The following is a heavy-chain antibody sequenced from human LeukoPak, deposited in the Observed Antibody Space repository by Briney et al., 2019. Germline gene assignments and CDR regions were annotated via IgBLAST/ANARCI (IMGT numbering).Heavy chain of an antibody. CDR3: ARVKDSGYSYGPVAGYYSDY. J-gene: IGHJ4*02. Sequence: GASVKVSCKASGYTFTSYGISWVRQAPGQGLEWMGWISAYNGNTNYAQKLQGRVTMTTDTSTSTAYMELRSLRSDDTAVYYCARVKDSGYSYGPVAGYYSDYWGQGTLVTVSS. CDR2: ISAYNGNT. V-gene: IGHV1-18*01. CDR1: GYTFTSYG. D-gene: IGHD5-18*01.